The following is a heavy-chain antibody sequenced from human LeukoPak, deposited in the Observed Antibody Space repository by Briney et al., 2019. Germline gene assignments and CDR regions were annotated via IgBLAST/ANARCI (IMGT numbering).Heavy chain of an antibody. CDR2: LYPGDSDT. CDR1: GYSFTSYW. Sequence: GESLKISCKGSGYSFTSYWIGWVRQMPGKGLEWMGILYPGDSDTRYSPSFQGQVPISADQSISTTYPQWSSLKASDTGIYYCARHQSSSLYFDPLHSDYWGQGTLVTVSS. V-gene: IGHV5-51*01. D-gene: IGHD6-13*01. J-gene: IGHJ4*02. CDR3: ARHQSSSLYFDPLHSDY.